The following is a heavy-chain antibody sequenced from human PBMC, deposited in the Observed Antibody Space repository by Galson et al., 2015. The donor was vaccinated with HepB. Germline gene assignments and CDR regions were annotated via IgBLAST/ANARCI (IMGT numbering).Heavy chain of an antibody. Sequence: SLRLSCAASGFSFSYHAIHWVRQAPGKGLEWLAATSCDGNYKYYVDSVKGRFTNSRDNSTATLYLQMDRLRPDDTAVYYCARQSEPGYSAHPLDYWGLGTLVTVSS. CDR3: ARQSEPGYSAHPLDY. V-gene: IGHV3-30*03. CDR1: GFSFSYHA. CDR2: TSCDGNYK. D-gene: IGHD4-11*01. J-gene: IGHJ4*02.